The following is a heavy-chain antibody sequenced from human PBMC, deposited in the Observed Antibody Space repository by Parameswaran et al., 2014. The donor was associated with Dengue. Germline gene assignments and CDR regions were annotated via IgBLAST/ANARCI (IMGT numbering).Heavy chain of an antibody. V-gene: IGHV4-39*07. CDR2: IYYSGST. J-gene: IGHJ4*02. CDR3: ARLQHYFDY. D-gene: IGHD5-18*01. Sequence: VRQAPGKGLEWIGSIYYSGSTYYNPSLKSRVTISVDTSKNQFSLKLSSVTAADTAVYYCARLQHYFDYWGQGTLVTVSS.